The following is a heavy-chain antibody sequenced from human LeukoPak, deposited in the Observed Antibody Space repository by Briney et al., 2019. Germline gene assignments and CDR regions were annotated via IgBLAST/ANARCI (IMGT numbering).Heavy chain of an antibody. D-gene: IGHD3-10*01. CDR2: ISGGGETT. CDR1: GFTFNNYA. CDR3: AKGPRSYYGSGSYSYYFDY. V-gene: IGHV3-23*01. Sequence: QPGGSLRLSCAASGFTFNNYAMNWVRQAPGKGLEWVSSISGGGETTYYADSVKGRFTISRDNSKNTLYLQMNSLRAEDTAVYYCAKGPRSYYGSGSYSYYFDYWGQGTLVTVSS. J-gene: IGHJ4*02.